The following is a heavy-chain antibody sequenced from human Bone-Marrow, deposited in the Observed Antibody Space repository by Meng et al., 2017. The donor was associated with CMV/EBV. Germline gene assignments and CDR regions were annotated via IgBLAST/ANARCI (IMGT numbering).Heavy chain of an antibody. CDR3: AGGNVLRFFEWLPSLDY. V-gene: IGHV4-59*01. J-gene: IGHJ4*02. CDR1: GGSISSYY. Sequence: SETLSLTCTVSGGSISSYYWSWIRQPPGKGLEWMGYIYYSGSTNYNPPLKSRVTISVDTSKNQFPLKMSSVTAADTAVYYWAGGNVLRFFEWLPSLDYWGQGTLVTVSS. CDR2: IYYSGST. D-gene: IGHD3-3*01.